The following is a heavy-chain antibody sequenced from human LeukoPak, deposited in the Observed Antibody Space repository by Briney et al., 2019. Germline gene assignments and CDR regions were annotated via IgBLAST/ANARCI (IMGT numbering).Heavy chain of an antibody. V-gene: IGHV4-31*03. J-gene: IGHJ4*02. CDR3: ASGDNDTLFDY. Sequence: PSETLSLTCTVSGGSISSGGYYWSWIRQHPGKGLEWIGSIYYSGSTNYNPSLQGRVTISLDTSRNQFSLKLSSVTAADTAVYYCASGDNDTLFDYWGQGTLVTVSS. D-gene: IGHD1-1*01. CDR2: IYYSGST. CDR1: GGSISSGGYY.